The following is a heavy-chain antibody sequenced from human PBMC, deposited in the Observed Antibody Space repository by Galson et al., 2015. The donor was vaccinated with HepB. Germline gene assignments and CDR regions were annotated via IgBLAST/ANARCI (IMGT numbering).Heavy chain of an antibody. CDR2: ISSYGSYI. J-gene: IGHJ4*02. CDR3: AKGIDGVWGD. Sequence: SLRLSCAASGFTFSNYNMNWVRQAPGKGLEWVSGISSYGSYIYYADSVKGRFTISRDNSQSMFYLQMNSLRAEDTAVYYCAKGIDGVWGDWGQGTLVTVSS. CDR1: GFTFSNYN. D-gene: IGHD2-8*01. V-gene: IGHV3-23*01.